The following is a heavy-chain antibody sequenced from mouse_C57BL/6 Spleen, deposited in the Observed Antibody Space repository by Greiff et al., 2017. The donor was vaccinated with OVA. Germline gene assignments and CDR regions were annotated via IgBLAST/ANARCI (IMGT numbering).Heavy chain of an antibody. CDR1: GFSLTSYG. CDR2: IWSGGST. J-gene: IGHJ4*01. CDR3: ARNYYYGSSYAMDY. V-gene: IGHV2-2*01. D-gene: IGHD1-1*01. Sequence: VMLVESGPGLVQPSQSLSITCTVSGFSLTSYGVHWVRQSPGKGLEWLGVIWSGGSTDYNAAFISRLSISKDNSTSQVFFKMNSLQADDTAIYYCARNYYYGSSYAMDYWGQGTSVTVSS.